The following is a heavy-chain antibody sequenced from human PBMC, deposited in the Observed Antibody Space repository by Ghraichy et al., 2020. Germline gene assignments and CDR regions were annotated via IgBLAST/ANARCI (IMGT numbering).Heavy chain of an antibody. V-gene: IGHV4-34*01. J-gene: IGHJ5*02. Sequence: SETLSLTCAVYGGSFSGYYWSWIRQPPGKGLEWIGEINHSGSTNYNPSLKSRVTISVDTSKNQFSLKLSSVTAADTAVYYCARYNIGDYYGSGSYYNVRGFWFDPWGQGTLVTVSS. CDR1: GGSFSGYY. CDR3: ARYNIGDYYGSGSYYNVRGFWFDP. D-gene: IGHD3-10*01. CDR2: INHSGST.